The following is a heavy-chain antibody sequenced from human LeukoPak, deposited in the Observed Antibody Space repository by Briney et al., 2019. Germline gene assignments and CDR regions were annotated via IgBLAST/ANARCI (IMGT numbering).Heavy chain of an antibody. CDR1: GFTVSSNY. D-gene: IGHD3-16*01. CDR2: IYSGGST. Sequence: GGSLRLSCAASGFTVSSNYMSWVRQAPGKGLEWVSVIYSGGSTYYADSVKGRFTISRDNSKNTLYLQMNSLRAEDTAVYYCAKDRPLYGFDYWGQGTLVTVSS. J-gene: IGHJ4*02. V-gene: IGHV3-53*01. CDR3: AKDRPLYGFDY.